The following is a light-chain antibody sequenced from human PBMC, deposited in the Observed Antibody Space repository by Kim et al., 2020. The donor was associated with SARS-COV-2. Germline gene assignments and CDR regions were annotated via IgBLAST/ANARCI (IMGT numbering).Light chain of an antibody. CDR1: QSVTSNC. J-gene: IGKJ1*01. CDR3: QQYASSPWT. Sequence: SPGERATLSCRASQSVTSNCLAWYQRKPGQAPRLLMYGASTRAIGIADRFSGSGSGTDFTLTISRLEPEDFAVYYCQQYASSPWTFGQGTKVDIK. CDR2: GAS. V-gene: IGKV3-20*01.